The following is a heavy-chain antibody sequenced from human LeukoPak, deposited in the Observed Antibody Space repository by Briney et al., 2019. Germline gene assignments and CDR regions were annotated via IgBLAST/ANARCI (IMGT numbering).Heavy chain of an antibody. Sequence: GGSLRLSCAASGFTVSSNYMSWVRQAPGKGLEWVSVISGSGGSTYYADSVKGRFTISRDNSKNTLYLQMNSLRAEDTAVYYCARGQVERSYYYYGMDVWGQGTTVTVSS. D-gene: IGHD1-1*01. CDR3: ARGQVERSYYYYGMDV. CDR2: ISGSGGST. V-gene: IGHV3-53*05. CDR1: GFTVSSNY. J-gene: IGHJ6*02.